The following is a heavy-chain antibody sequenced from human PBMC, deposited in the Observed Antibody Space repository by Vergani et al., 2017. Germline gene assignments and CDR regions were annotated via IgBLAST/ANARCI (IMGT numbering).Heavy chain of an antibody. CDR2: ISFNGLTL. CDR3: ARGGLYSFYYFMNV. D-gene: IGHD2/OR15-2a*01. Sequence: EVELVDSGGKVVRPGGSLRLSCVASGFRFDQFGMLWVRQSPGRGPEWVAGISFNGLTLGYSESVEGRFTISRDNSKKSLFLQMSNVRAEDTASYHRARGGLYSFYYFMNVWGNGTTVKVSS. CDR1: GFRFDQFG. V-gene: IGHV3-20*01. J-gene: IGHJ6*03.